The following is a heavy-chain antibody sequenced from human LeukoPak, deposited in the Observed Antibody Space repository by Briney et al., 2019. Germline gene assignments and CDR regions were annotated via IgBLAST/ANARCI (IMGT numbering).Heavy chain of an antibody. J-gene: IGHJ4*02. CDR2: IYSSGST. D-gene: IGHD3-22*01. Sequence: SETLSLTCTVSGGSISTSNYYWSWIRQPTGKGLEWIGLIYSSGSTSYNPSLKSRVTMSVDTSKKQFSLRLSSVTAADTAVYYCARTPIYYFDNSGYYNWGQGTLVTVSS. CDR3: ARTPIYYFDNSGYYN. V-gene: IGHV4-61*02. CDR1: GGSISTSNYY.